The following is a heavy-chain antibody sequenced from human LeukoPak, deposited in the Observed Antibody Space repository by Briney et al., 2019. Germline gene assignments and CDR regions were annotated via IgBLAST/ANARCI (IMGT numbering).Heavy chain of an antibody. J-gene: IGHJ4*02. Sequence: GRSLRLSCAASGFTFDDYAMHWVRQAPGKGLEWVSGISWNGGSKGYGDSVKGRFTVSRDSAKNSLYLQMNSLRAEDTALYYRARDLSGSSSWVRFDYWGQGTLVTVSS. V-gene: IGHV3-9*01. CDR1: GFTFDDYA. CDR3: ARDLSGSSSWVRFDY. D-gene: IGHD6-13*01. CDR2: ISWNGGSK.